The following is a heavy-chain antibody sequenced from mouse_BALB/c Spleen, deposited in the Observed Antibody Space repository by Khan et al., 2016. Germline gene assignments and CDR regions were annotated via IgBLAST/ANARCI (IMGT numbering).Heavy chain of an antibody. D-gene: IGHD2-1*01. Sequence: VQLQESGTELVRPGASVKLSCKASGYSFTRYWMNWVKQRPGQGLEWIGMIHTYDSESRLNQKFKDKATLTVDNSSSIAYMQLSSRTNEDSAVYNGTRAAYCNHPYSTMDYWGQGTSVTVSS. CDR2: IHTYDSES. V-gene: IGHV1S82*01. J-gene: IGHJ4*01. CDR1: GYSFTRYW. CDR3: TRAAYCNHPYSTMDY.